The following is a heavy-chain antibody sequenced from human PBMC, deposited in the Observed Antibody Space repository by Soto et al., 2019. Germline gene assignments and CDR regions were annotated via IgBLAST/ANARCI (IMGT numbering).Heavy chain of an antibody. D-gene: IGHD5-12*01. CDR1: GYSFTSYW. CDR3: ASQEMATKNVDAFDI. J-gene: IGHJ3*02. V-gene: IGHV5-51*01. CDR2: IYSGGSDT. Sequence: GESLKISCKGSGYSFTSYWIGWVRQMPGKGLEWMGIIYSGGSDTRYSPSFQGQFTIAADKSISTASLPWSSLNASDKAMYYCASQEMATKNVDAFDIWGQGTMVTASS.